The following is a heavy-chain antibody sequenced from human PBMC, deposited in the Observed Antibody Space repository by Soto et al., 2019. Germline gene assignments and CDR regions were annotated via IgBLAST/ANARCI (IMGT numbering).Heavy chain of an antibody. D-gene: IGHD1-7*01. CDR2: IYRTGST. V-gene: IGHV4-4*02. J-gene: IGHJ4*02. Sequence: SESMSLTSAVSSGSFTSNNGWTWVRQPPGQGLEWIGEIYRTGSTNYNPSLKSRVTISLDKSENQLSLKVTSLTAVDMAVYYCASRNPGTSVDYWGQGTLVTVSS. CDR1: SGSFTSNNG. CDR3: ASRNPGTSVDY.